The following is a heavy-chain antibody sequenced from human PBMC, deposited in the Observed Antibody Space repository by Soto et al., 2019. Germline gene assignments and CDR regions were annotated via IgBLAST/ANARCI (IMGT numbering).Heavy chain of an antibody. V-gene: IGHV4-59*01. CDR1: GFSISSYY. D-gene: IGHD3-9*01. Sequence: TSETLSLTCTFSGFSISSYYWSLIRQPPGKGLEWIGYIYYSGSTNYNPSLKSRVTISVDTSKNQFSLKLSSVTAADTAVYYCARGLGGTYYDILTGFDPWGQGTLVTVSS. CDR3: ARGLGGTYYDILTGFDP. CDR2: IYYSGST. J-gene: IGHJ5*02.